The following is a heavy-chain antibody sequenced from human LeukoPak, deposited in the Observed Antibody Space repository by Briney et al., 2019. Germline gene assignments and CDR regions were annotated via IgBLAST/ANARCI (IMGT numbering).Heavy chain of an antibody. CDR2: VSYSGDT. CDR3: AKYGVGSTYFDN. V-gene: IGHV4-59*01. D-gene: IGHD1-26*01. CDR1: GASINSYY. J-gene: IGHJ4*02. Sequence: DPSETLSLTCTVSGASINSYYWSWIRQPPGKGLEWIGYVSYSGDTDYNPSLKSRVTISADMSKNHFSLRLSSVTVADTAIYYCAKYGVGSTYFDNWGQGTLVTVSS.